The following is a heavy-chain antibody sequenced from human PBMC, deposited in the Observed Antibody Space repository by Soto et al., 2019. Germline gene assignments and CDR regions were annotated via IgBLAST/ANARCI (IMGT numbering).Heavy chain of an antibody. D-gene: IGHD4-17*01. J-gene: IGHJ4*02. CDR3: ARGYGGNSASLDY. CDR1: EFTFRSYA. V-gene: IGHV3-30*04. CDR2: ITYDGSSK. Sequence: QVQLVESGGGVVQPGWSLRLSCAASEFTFRSYAMHWVRQAPGKGLEWVALITYDGSSKYYADSVKGRFTISRDNSKNTLYLQMNSLRPEDTAVFYCARGYGGNSASLDYWGQGTVVTVSS.